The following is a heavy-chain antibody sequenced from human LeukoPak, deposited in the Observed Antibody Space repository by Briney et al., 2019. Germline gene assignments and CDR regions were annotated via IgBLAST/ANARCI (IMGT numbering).Heavy chain of an antibody. J-gene: IGHJ4*02. Sequence: GGSLRLSCAASGFTFSTYAMSWVRQAPGKGLEWVSGISDSGVSTYYADSVKGRFTISRDNSKNTLYLQMNSLRAEDTAVYYCAKDRSYYDSSGYIYYFDYWGQGTLVTVSS. CDR1: GFTFSTYA. D-gene: IGHD3-22*01. V-gene: IGHV3-23*01. CDR3: AKDRSYYDSSGYIYYFDY. CDR2: ISDSGVST.